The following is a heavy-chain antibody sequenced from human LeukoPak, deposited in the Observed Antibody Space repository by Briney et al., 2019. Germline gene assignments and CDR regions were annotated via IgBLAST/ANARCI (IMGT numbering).Heavy chain of an antibody. Sequence: SETLSLTCAVYGGSFSGYYLSWIRQPPGKGLEWIGEINHSGSTNYNPSLKSRVTISVDTSKNQFSLKLSSVTAADTAVYYCARRGVVPAARRQFDYWGQGTLVTVSS. J-gene: IGHJ4*02. CDR1: GGSFSGYY. V-gene: IGHV4-34*01. CDR2: INHSGST. D-gene: IGHD2-2*01. CDR3: ARRGVVPAARRQFDY.